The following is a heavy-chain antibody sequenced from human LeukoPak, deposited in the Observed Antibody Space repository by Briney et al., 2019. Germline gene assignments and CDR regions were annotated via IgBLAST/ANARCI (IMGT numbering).Heavy chain of an antibody. J-gene: IGHJ4*02. CDR2: ISGGGDRT. Sequence: AGSPRLSCAASGFTFSNYAMSWVRQAPGKGLEWVSGISGGGDRTYYADSVKGRFTISRDNSKNTLYLQMNSLRAEDTAIYYCAKDMGYCSSATCYGLDYWGQGTLVTVSS. V-gene: IGHV3-23*01. CDR1: GFTFSNYA. CDR3: AKDMGYCSSATCYGLDY. D-gene: IGHD2-2*01.